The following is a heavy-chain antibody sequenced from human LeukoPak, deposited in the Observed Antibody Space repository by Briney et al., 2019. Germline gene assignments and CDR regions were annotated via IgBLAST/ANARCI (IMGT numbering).Heavy chain of an antibody. D-gene: IGHD3-22*01. CDR3: ARAGYYYIGSDYHNWFDP. V-gene: IGHV3-30*04. J-gene: IGHJ5*02. Sequence: GGSLRLSCAASGFTYTDYTMHWVRQAPGKGLEWVAFVSSDGTNKHYADSVKGRFTISRDNSKNTLYLQMNSLRSDDTAVYYCARAGYYYIGSDYHNWFDPWGQGILVTVSS. CDR1: GFTYTDYT. CDR2: VSSDGTNK.